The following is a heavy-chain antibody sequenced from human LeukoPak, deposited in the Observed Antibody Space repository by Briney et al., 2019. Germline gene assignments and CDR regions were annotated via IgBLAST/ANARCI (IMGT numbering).Heavy chain of an antibody. J-gene: IGHJ5*02. V-gene: IGHV5-51*01. CDR3: ARHTYDCSSTSCYSFDP. D-gene: IGHD2-2*02. Sequence: GESLKISCKGSGYSLTSYWIGWVRQMPGKGLEWMGIIYPGDSDTRYSPSFQGQVTISADKSISTAYLQWSSLKASDTAMYYCARHTYDCSSTSCYSFDPWGQGTLVTVSS. CDR2: IYPGDSDT. CDR1: GYSLTSYW.